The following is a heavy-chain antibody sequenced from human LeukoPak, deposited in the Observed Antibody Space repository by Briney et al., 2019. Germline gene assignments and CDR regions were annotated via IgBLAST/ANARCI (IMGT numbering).Heavy chain of an antibody. D-gene: IGHD6-13*01. V-gene: IGHV3-33*03. CDR3: AKVSVAAAGIRPGYFDY. CDR1: GFTFSSYG. Sequence: PGGSLRLSCAASGFTFSSYGMHWVRQAPGKGLEWVAVIWYDGSNKYYADSVKGRFTISRDNAKNSLYLQMNSLRAEDTALYYCAKVSVAAAGIRPGYFDYWGQGTLVTVSS. J-gene: IGHJ4*02. CDR2: IWYDGSNK.